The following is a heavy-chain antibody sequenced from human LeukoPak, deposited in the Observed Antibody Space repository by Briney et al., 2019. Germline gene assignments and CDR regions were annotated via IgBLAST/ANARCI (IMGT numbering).Heavy chain of an antibody. D-gene: IGHD2-2*01. CDR3: ATSGAYCSSTSCIAGSDN. J-gene: IGHJ4*02. V-gene: IGHV4-34*01. CDR2: INHSGST. Sequence: PSETLSLTCAVYGGSFSGYYWSWIRQPPGKGLEWIGEINHSGSTNYNPSLKSRVTISVDTSKNQFSLKLSSVTAADTAVYYCATSGAYCSSTSCIAGSDNWGQGTLVTVSS. CDR1: GGSFSGYY.